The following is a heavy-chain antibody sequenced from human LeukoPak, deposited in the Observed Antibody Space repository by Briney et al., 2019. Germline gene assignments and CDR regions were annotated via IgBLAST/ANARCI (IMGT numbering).Heavy chain of an antibody. CDR3: ARLGGAIAARPGHFDY. J-gene: IGHJ4*02. Sequence: PGRSLRLSCAASGFTFSSYAMHWVRQAPGKGLEWVAVISYDGSNKYYADSVKGRFTISRDNSKNTLYLQMNSLRAEDTAVYYCARLGGAIAARPGHFDYWGQGTLVTVSS. CDR1: GFTFSSYA. D-gene: IGHD6-6*01. CDR2: ISYDGSNK. V-gene: IGHV3-30*04.